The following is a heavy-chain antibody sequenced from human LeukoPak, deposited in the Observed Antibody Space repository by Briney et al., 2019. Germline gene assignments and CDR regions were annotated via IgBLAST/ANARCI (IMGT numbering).Heavy chain of an antibody. Sequence: GASVKVSCKASGYTFTDYYMHWVRQAPGQGLEWMGWINPHSGVTSYAQKFQGRVTMTRDTSITTVYVELSSLTSDDTAVYYCARQEAAEDYWGQGTLVTVSS. V-gene: IGHV1-2*02. J-gene: IGHJ4*02. CDR2: INPHSGVT. CDR1: GYTFTDYY. CDR3: ARQEAAEDY. D-gene: IGHD6-13*01.